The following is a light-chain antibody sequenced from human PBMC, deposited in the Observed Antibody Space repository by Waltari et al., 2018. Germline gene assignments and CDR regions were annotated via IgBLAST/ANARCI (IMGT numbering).Light chain of an antibody. CDR3: AAWDDSLNGRVV. CDR2: SNN. V-gene: IGLV1-44*01. J-gene: IGLJ2*01. CDR1: SSNIGRNT. Sequence: QSVLTQPPSASGTPGPRVTSSCSGSSSNIGRNTVNWYQQLPGTAPKPLIYSNNQRPSGVPDRFSGAKSGTSASLAISGLQSEDEADYYCAAWDDSLNGRVVFGGGTKLTVL.